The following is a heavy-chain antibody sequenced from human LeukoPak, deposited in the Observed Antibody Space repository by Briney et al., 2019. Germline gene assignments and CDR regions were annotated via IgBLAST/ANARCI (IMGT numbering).Heavy chain of an antibody. D-gene: IGHD3-10*01. CDR3: ARHTISDY. Sequence: GESLKISCKGSGYSFSSYWINWVRQMPGKGLEWMGRIDPSDSYTNYNPSFQGHVTISADKSISTAYLQWSSLMASDTAMYYCARHTISDYWGQGTQVTVSS. V-gene: IGHV5-10-1*01. J-gene: IGHJ4*02. CDR1: GYSFSSYW. CDR2: IDPSDSYT.